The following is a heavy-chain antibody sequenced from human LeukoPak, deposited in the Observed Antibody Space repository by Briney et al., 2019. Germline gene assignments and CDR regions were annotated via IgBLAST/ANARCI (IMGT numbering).Heavy chain of an antibody. CDR2: INHSGST. Sequence: SETLSLTRAVYGGSFSGYYWSWIRQPPGKGLEWIGEINHSGSTDYNPSLKSRVTISVDTSKNQFSLKLSSVTAADTAVYYCARGFSSSWYAYWGQGTLVTVSS. V-gene: IGHV4-34*01. D-gene: IGHD6-13*01. J-gene: IGHJ4*02. CDR3: ARGFSSSWYAY. CDR1: GGSFSGYY.